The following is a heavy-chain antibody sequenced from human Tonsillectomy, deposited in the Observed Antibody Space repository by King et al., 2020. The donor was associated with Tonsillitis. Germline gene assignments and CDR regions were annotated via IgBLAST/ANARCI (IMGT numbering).Heavy chain of an antibody. CDR3: ARLVQHLVLVETYFDY. CDR2: ISSSSSYI. D-gene: IGHD6-13*01. V-gene: IGHV3-21*01. Sequence: QLVQSGGGLVKPGGSLRLSCAASGFTFSSYSMNWVRQAPGKGLEWVSSISSSSSYIYYADSVKGRFTISRDNAKNSLYLQMHSLRAEDTALYYCARLVQHLVLVETYFDYWGQGTLVTVSS. J-gene: IGHJ4*02. CDR1: GFTFSSYS.